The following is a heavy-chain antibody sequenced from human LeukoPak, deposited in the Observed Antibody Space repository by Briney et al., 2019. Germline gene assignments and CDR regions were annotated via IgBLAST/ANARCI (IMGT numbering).Heavy chain of an antibody. J-gene: IGHJ4*02. CDR2: IKKDGRDK. CDR3: LQRGFDY. D-gene: IGHD3-16*01. V-gene: IGHV3-7*01. Sequence: GGSLRLSCAASGLTFSNNYMTWVRQAPGKGLEWVANIKKDGRDKHYVDSVEGRFTISRDNAKNSLYLQMNSLKVEDTAVYYCLQRGFDYWGQGALVTVSS. CDR1: GLTFSNNY.